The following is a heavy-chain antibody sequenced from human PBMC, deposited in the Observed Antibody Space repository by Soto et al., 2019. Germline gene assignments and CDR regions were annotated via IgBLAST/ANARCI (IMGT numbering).Heavy chain of an antibody. Sequence: SQNLSLTCPISGDSASSNSAAWNWIRHSPSRGLEWLGRTYYRSKWYNDYAVSVKSRITINPDTSKNQFSLQLNSVTPEDTAVYYCARVGDSSSWYEIYDYWGQGNLVTVS. D-gene: IGHD6-13*01. J-gene: IGHJ4*02. V-gene: IGHV6-1*01. CDR3: ARVGDSSSWYEIYDY. CDR2: TYYRSKWYN. CDR1: GDSASSNSAA.